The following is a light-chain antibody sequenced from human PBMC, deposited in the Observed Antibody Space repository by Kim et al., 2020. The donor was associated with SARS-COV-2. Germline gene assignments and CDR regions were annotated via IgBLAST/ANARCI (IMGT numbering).Light chain of an antibody. V-gene: IGKV1-39*01. J-gene: IGKJ5*01. Sequence: ASVGDRVTITCRASQSISTYLNWYQQKPGKAPKLLIYAASTLQSGVPSSFSGSGSGTDFTLTINSLQLEDFATYYCQQTYNTPITFGQGTRLEIK. CDR1: QSISTY. CDR3: QQTYNTPIT. CDR2: AAS.